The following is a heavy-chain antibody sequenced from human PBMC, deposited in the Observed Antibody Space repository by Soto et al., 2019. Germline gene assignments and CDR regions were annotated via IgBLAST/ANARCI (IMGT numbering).Heavy chain of an antibody. CDR2: IYHSGST. Sequence: SETLSLTCAVSGYSISSGYYWGWIRQPPGKGLEWIGSIYHSGSTYYNPSLKSRVTISVDTSKNQFSLKLSSVTAADTAVYYCARGNSNELFDPWGQGTLVT. CDR3: ARGNSNELFDP. V-gene: IGHV4-38-2*01. J-gene: IGHJ5*02. D-gene: IGHD4-4*01. CDR1: GYSISSGYY.